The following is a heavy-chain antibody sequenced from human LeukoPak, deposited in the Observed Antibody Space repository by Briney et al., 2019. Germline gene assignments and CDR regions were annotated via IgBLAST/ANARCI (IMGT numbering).Heavy chain of an antibody. CDR3: TTEPTYYYDSSGYRDY. Sequence: PGGSLRLSCAASGFTVSSNYMSWVRRAPGKGLEWVGRIKSKTDGGTTDYAAPVKGRFTISRDDSKNTLYLQMNSLKTEDTAVYYCTTEPTYYYDSSGYRDYWGQGTLVTVSS. CDR1: GFTVSSNY. J-gene: IGHJ4*02. V-gene: IGHV3-15*01. D-gene: IGHD3-22*01. CDR2: IKSKTDGGTT.